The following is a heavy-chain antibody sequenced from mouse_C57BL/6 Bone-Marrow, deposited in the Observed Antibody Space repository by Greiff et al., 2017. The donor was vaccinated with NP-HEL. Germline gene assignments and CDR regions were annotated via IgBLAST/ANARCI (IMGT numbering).Heavy chain of an antibody. J-gene: IGHJ1*03. CDR1: GFSLTSYG. V-gene: IGHV2-2*01. CDR3: ARSYYGSRDWYFDV. CDR2: IWSGGST. D-gene: IGHD1-1*01. Sequence: VQLQQSGPGLVQPSQSLSITCTVSGFSLTSYGVHWVRQSPGQGLEWLGVIWSGGSTDYNVAFISRLSISKDNSKSQVFFKMSSLQADDAAIYYCARSYYGSRDWYFDVWGTGTTVTVSS.